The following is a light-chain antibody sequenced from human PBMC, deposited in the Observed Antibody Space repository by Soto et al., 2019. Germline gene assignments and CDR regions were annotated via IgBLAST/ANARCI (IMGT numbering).Light chain of an antibody. CDR1: QTVSSN. CDR3: QQYNNFRT. V-gene: IGKV3-15*01. Sequence: IILTQSPDTLSLSPWERATLSCRASQTVSSNYLAWYQQRRGQAPRLLIYGASTRATGIPARFSGSGSGTEFTLTISSLQSEDFAVYYCQQYNNFRTFGGGTKVDIK. CDR2: GAS. J-gene: IGKJ4*01.